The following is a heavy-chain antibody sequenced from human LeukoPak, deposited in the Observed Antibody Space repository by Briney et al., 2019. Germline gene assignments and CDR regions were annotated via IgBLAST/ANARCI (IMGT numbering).Heavy chain of an antibody. J-gene: IGHJ5*02. CDR1: GFTYSSHW. CDR2: FKSDGSST. V-gene: IGHV3-74*01. CDR3: AKSDWFDP. Sequence: GGSLRLSCTASGFTYSSHWMHWVRQAPGKGLVWVSRFKSDGSSTSFADSVKGRFTISRDNAKNTVYLQMSSLRDEDTAVYYCAKSDWFDPWGQGTLVTVSS.